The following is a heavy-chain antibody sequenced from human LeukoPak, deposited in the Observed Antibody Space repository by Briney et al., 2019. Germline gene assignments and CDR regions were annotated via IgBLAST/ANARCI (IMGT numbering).Heavy chain of an antibody. D-gene: IGHD3-3*02. Sequence: PGGSLRLPCAASGFTFSSYAMHWVRQAPGKGLEWVAVISYDGSNKYYADSVKGRFTISRDNSKNTLYLQMNSLRAEDTAVYYCARHLDVWGQGTTVTVSS. J-gene: IGHJ6*02. CDR2: ISYDGSNK. CDR3: ARHLDV. V-gene: IGHV3-30-3*01. CDR1: GFTFSSYA.